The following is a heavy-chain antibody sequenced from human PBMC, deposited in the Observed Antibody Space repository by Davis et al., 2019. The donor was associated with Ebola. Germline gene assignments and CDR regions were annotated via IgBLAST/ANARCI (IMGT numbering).Heavy chain of an antibody. D-gene: IGHD6-19*01. CDR2: IYYSGST. Sequence: PSETLSLTCTVSGGSVSSGSYYWSWIRQPPGKGLEWIGYIYYSGSTNYNPSLKSRVTISVDTSKNQFSLKLSSVTAADTAVYYCARAGSSGWFDYWGQGTLVTVSS. V-gene: IGHV4-61*01. J-gene: IGHJ4*02. CDR1: GGSVSSGSYY. CDR3: ARAGSSGWFDY.